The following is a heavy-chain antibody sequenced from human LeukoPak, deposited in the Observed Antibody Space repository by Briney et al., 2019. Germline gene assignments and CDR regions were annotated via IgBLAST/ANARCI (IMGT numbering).Heavy chain of an antibody. CDR3: ARERLYVSENVYYFDY. CDR2: IIPVLDIA. V-gene: IGHV1-69*04. J-gene: IGHJ4*02. D-gene: IGHD3-10*01. CDR1: RDTFSSDD. Sequence: SVKVSCKASRDTFSSDDITWVRQAPGQGLEWMGRIIPVLDIANYAQKFQGRVTITADKSTNTVYMELNSLTSEDTAVYYCARERLYVSENVYYFDYWGQGTLVTVSS.